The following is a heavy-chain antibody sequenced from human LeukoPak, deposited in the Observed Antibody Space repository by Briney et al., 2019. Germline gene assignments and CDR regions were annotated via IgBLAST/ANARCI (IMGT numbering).Heavy chain of an antibody. V-gene: IGHV3-20*04. CDR1: GFTFDDYG. Sequence: GGSLRLSCAASGFTFDDYGMSWVRQAPGKGLGWVSGINWNGGSTGYADSVKGRFTISRDNAKNSLYLQMNSLRAEDTAVYYCAKLGADRALRYSDWSIWEWGQGTLVTVSS. CDR2: INWNGGST. D-gene: IGHD3-9*01. J-gene: IGHJ4*02. CDR3: AKLGADRALRYSDWSIWE.